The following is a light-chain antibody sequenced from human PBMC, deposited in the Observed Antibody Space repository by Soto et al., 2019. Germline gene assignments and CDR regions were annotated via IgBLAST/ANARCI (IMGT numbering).Light chain of an antibody. V-gene: IGKV2-28*01. CDR1: QSLLHRNGNNY. CDR2: LAS. Sequence: DIVMTQSPLSLSVTPGEAASISCKCSQSLLHRNGNNYLDWYLQKPGQSPQLLFSLASNRASGVPNGFSGSGSGKGFIRHISRVEAEYVGVYYCMQALQASFTFGSGTKVDL. J-gene: IGKJ3*01. CDR3: MQALQASFT.